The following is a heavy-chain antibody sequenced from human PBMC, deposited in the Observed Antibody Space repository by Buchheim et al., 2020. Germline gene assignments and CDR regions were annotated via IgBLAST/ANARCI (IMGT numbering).Heavy chain of an antibody. Sequence: QVQLVQSGAEVRQPGASVKISCKASGYIFTRHAIHWMRRAPGQGLEWLGWMNGANGDTAFAHEFQDRVSFTRDTDAMTAYMDLRDLKSEDTAVYFCARERPPDYYSSGYYFVDHWGHGTL. D-gene: IGHD3-22*01. CDR1: GYIFTRHA. CDR3: ARERPPDYYSSGYYFVDH. J-gene: IGHJ4*01. CDR2: MNGANGDT. V-gene: IGHV1-3*01.